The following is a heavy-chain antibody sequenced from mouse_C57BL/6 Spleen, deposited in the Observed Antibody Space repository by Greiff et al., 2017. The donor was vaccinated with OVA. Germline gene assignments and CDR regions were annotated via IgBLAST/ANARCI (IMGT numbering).Heavy chain of an antibody. V-gene: IGHV1-54*01. CDR2: INPGSGGT. CDR1: GYAFTNYL. CDR3: ARREPQYWYFDV. Sequence: QVQLQQSGAELVRPGTSVKVSCKASGYAFTNYLIEWVKQRPGQGLEWIGVINPGSGGTNYNEKFKGKATLTADKSSSTAYMQLSSLTSEDSAVYFCARREPQYWYFDVWGTGTTVTVSS. J-gene: IGHJ1*03.